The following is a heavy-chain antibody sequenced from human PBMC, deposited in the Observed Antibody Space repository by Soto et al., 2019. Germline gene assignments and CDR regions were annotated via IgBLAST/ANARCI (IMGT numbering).Heavy chain of an antibody. Sequence: PSETLSLTCDVSGYPISSGYYWGWIRQPPGKGMEWIGSMYYSGTTLYRPSVRNRGTISLDKSQNLFSLQLSSVTAADTPIYYCARADGYTFLYYFDYWGQGALVTVSS. D-gene: IGHD3-3*02. CDR1: GYPISSGYY. V-gene: IGHV4-38-2*01. J-gene: IGHJ4*02. CDR3: ARADGYTFLYYFDY. CDR2: MYYSGTT.